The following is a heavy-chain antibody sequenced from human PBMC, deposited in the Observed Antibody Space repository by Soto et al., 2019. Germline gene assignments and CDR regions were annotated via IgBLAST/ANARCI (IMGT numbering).Heavy chain of an antibody. Sequence: SETLSITCSVSNVSISSSYWNWLRQAPGKGLEWIGFVYYTGTIKYNPSLKSRVTISVDTSRNEFSLRLTSVTTADTAFYFCARDFAGRGPFDPWGPGTLVTVSS. V-gene: IGHV4-59*01. CDR2: VYYTGTI. J-gene: IGHJ5*01. D-gene: IGHD1-26*01. CDR3: ARDFAGRGPFDP. CDR1: NVSISSSY.